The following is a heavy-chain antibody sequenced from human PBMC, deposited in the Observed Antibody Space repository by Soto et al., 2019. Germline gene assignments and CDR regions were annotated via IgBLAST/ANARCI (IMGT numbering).Heavy chain of an antibody. J-gene: IGHJ3*02. CDR3: ARELTLARQGAFDI. CDR1: GFTLRSHW. Sequence: PGGSLRLSCAASGFTLRSHWMHWVRQGPGKGLVWVSRINTDGSRTAYADSVKGRFTISRDNAKNTLYLQMNSLRAEDTAVYYCARELTLARQGAFDIWGQGTMVTVSS. CDR2: INTDGSRT. D-gene: IGHD7-27*01. V-gene: IGHV3-74*01.